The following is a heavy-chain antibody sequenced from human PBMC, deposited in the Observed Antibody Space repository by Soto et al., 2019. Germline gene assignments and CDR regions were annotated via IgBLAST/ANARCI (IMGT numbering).Heavy chain of an antibody. D-gene: IGHD3-10*01. CDR3: ARALDRRSTMVRGVRGPLHCYYGIDV. CDR1: GGTLSSDA. Sequence: SVKVSCKASGGTLSSDAISGVRQAPGQELEWMGGIIPLCGTANYAQKFQGRVTVTADESTITAYMELSSLRSEDTPVYYCARALDRRSTMVRGVRGPLHCYYGIDVWGQGTKVPVSS. J-gene: IGHJ6*02. V-gene: IGHV1-69*13. CDR2: IIPLCGTA.